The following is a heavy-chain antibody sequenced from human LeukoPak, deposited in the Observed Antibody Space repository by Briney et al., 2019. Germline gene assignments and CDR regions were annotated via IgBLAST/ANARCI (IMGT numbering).Heavy chain of an antibody. CDR2: IQSSGST. D-gene: IGHD6-19*01. CDR3: ARDRGSGWYDN. Sequence: SETLSLTCTVSGGSISSDYWNWIRQPAGKGLEWIGRIQSSGSTNYNPSLKSRLTMSVDTSKNQFSLKLSSVTTADTAVYYCARDRGSGWYDNWGQGTLVTVSS. V-gene: IGHV4-4*07. J-gene: IGHJ5*02. CDR1: GGSISSDY.